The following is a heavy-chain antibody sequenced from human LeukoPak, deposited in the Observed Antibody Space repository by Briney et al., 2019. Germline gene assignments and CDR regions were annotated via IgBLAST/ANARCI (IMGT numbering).Heavy chain of an antibody. CDR1: RDSINDHY. Sequence: SETLSLTCTVSRDSINDHYWSWVRPHPGEGLEWIAYIYSSVGTNYNSSLKSRYTISIDTCKSQFSLKLTSVPAADAGVYDCARQRCSGGSCYRVDQLYYMDVWGKGTTVTVSS. CDR3: ARQRCSGGSCYRVDQLYYMDV. D-gene: IGHD2-15*01. J-gene: IGHJ6*03. CDR2: IYSSVGT. V-gene: IGHV4-4*09.